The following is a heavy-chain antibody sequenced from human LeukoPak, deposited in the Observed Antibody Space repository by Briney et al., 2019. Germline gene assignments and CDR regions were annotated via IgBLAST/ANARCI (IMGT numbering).Heavy chain of an antibody. Sequence: PGGSLRLSCAASGFTFSSYWMHWVRQAPGKGLEWVANINQDGSQKYYVDSVKGRFTISRDNAKNSLYLQMNSMRAEDTAVYYCARALAAAGSYWGQGTLVTVSS. CDR3: ARALAAAGSY. D-gene: IGHD6-25*01. V-gene: IGHV3-7*01. CDR2: INQDGSQK. CDR1: GFTFSSYW. J-gene: IGHJ4*02.